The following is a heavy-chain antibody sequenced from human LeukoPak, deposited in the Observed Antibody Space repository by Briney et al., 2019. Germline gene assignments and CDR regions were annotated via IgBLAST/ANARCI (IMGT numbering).Heavy chain of an antibody. D-gene: IGHD6-19*01. J-gene: IGHJ4*02. CDR1: GFTVSSNY. CDR3: ATRYSSVWPTLDC. Sequence: RGSLRLSCAASGFTVSSNYMSWVCQAPGKGLEWVSVIYSGGSTDYADSVKGRFTISRDSSENTLYLQMNSLRAEDTAVYYCATRYSSVWPTLDCWGQGTLVTVSS. V-gene: IGHV3-53*01. CDR2: IYSGGST.